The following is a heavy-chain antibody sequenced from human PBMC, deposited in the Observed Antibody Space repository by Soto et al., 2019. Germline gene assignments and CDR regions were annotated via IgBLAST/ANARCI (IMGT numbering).Heavy chain of an antibody. CDR3: ARVPFKYYAILTGHSRTFFYLDY. CDR2: IYPGDSDT. D-gene: IGHD3-9*01. CDR1: GYSFTSYW. J-gene: IGHJ4*02. Sequence: GESLKISCKGSGYSFTSYWIGWVRQMPGKGLEWMGIIYPGDSDTRYSPSFQGQVTISADKSISTAYLQWSSLKASDTAMYYCARVPFKYYAILTGHSRTFFYLDYWGQGTLVTVSS. V-gene: IGHV5-51*01.